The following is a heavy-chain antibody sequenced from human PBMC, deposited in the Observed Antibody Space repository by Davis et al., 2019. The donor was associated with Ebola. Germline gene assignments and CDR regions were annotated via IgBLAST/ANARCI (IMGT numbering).Heavy chain of an antibody. Sequence: AASVKVSYKTSGYTFTAYFIHWVRRAPGEGLEWMGWINPNTGGTNSAQKFQGRVTMTRATSMTTAYMELNGLRSDDTAVYYCARAVPATQNLDYWGQGTLVTVSS. CDR2: INPNTGGT. CDR3: ARAVPATQNLDY. V-gene: IGHV1-2*02. CDR1: GYTFTAYF. D-gene: IGHD2-15*01. J-gene: IGHJ4*02.